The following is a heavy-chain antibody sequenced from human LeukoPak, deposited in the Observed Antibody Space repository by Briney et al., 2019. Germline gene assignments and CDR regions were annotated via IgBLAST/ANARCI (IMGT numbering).Heavy chain of an antibody. D-gene: IGHD2-15*01. CDR1: GYTFTSYV. CDR2: MNPNSGNT. CDR3: ARGYCSGGSCPYYYGMDV. V-gene: IGHV1-8*01. J-gene: IGHJ6*02. Sequence: ASVTVSCMASGYTFTSYVTNWVRQAPGEGVEGGGWMNPNSGNTGYAQKLQGRVTMTTNTSISTAYMELSSLRSEDTAVYYCARGYCSGGSCPYYYGMDVWGQGTTVTVSS.